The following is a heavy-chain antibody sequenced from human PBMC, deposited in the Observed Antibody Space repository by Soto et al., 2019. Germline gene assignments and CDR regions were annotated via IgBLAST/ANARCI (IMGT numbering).Heavy chain of an antibody. J-gene: IGHJ5*02. CDR2: ISGSGGST. V-gene: IGHV3-23*01. Sequence: HPGGSLRLSCAASGFTFSSYAMSWVRQAPGKGLEWVSAISGSGGSTYYADSVKGRFTISRDNSKNTLYLQMNSLRAEDTAVYYCAKDFTHSSSWSSYIRGNNWFDPWGQGTLVTVSS. D-gene: IGHD6-13*01. CDR3: AKDFTHSSSWSSYIRGNNWFDP. CDR1: GFTFSSYA.